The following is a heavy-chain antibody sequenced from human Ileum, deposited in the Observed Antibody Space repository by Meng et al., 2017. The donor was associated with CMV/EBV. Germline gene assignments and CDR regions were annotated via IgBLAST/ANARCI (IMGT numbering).Heavy chain of an antibody. CDR3: ARTEDCTSTSCYTGFDP. V-gene: IGHV4-30-4*08. CDR2: TKYSGRT. CDR1: SISSGDYY. J-gene: IGHJ5*02. Sequence: SISSGDYYWSCIRQPPGKGLEWIGFTKYSGRTYYNPSLTSRVTISLDTSENHFSLTLSSVTAADTAVYYCARTEDCTSTSCYTGFDPWGQGTLVTVSS. D-gene: IGHD2-2*01.